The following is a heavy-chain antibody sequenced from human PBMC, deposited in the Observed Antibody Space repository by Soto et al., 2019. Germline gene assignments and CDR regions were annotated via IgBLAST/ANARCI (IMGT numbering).Heavy chain of an antibody. CDR2: ISYDGSNK. CDR1: GFTFSSYA. J-gene: IGHJ5*02. Sequence: PGGSLRLSCAASGFTFSSYAMHGVRQAPGKGLEWVAVISYDGSNKYYADSVKGRFTISRDNSKNTLYLQMNSLRAEDTAVYYCARDLHSYYDFWSGYFVGTRFDPWGQGTLVTVSS. CDR3: ARDLHSYYDFWSGYFVGTRFDP. V-gene: IGHV3-30-3*01. D-gene: IGHD3-3*01.